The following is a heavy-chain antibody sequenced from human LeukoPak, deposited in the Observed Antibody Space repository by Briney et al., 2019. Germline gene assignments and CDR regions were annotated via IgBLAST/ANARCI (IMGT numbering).Heavy chain of an antibody. D-gene: IGHD3-9*01. CDR2: ISSSGSTI. CDR1: GFTFSDYY. J-gene: IGHJ5*02. V-gene: IGHV3-11*01. CDR3: GYDILTGYYRSSSWFDP. Sequence: PGGSLRLSCAASGFTFSDYYMSWIRQAPGKGLGWVSHISSSGSTIYYADSVKGRFTISRDNAKNSLYLQMNSLRAEDTAVYYCGYDILTGYYRSSSWFDPWGQGTLVTVSS.